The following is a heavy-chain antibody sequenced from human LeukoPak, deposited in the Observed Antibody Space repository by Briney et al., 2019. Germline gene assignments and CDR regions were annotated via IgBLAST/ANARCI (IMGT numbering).Heavy chain of an antibody. Sequence: SETLSLTCTVSGGSISSYYWSRIRQPPGKGLEWIGYIYYSGSTNYNPSLKSRVTISVDTSKNQFSLKLSSVTAADTAVYYCAKVKQQLAPYDAFDIWGQGTMVTVSS. CDR1: GGSISSYY. CDR2: IYYSGST. V-gene: IGHV4-59*01. CDR3: AKVKQQLAPYDAFDI. D-gene: IGHD6-13*01. J-gene: IGHJ3*02.